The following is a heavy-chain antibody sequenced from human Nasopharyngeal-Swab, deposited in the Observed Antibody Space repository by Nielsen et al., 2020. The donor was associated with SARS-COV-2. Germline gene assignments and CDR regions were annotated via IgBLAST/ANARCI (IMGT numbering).Heavy chain of an antibody. Sequence: GGSLRLSCAAYGFTFSSYNMNWVRQAPGKGMEWVSSISSSSTYIYYADSVKGRFTISRDSAKNSLYLQMNSLRAEDTAVYYCARDGLDYDFWSAYFMDVWGQGTTVTVSS. CDR3: ARDGLDYDFWSAYFMDV. V-gene: IGHV3-21*01. CDR2: ISSSSTYI. D-gene: IGHD3-3*01. J-gene: IGHJ6*02. CDR1: GFTFSSYN.